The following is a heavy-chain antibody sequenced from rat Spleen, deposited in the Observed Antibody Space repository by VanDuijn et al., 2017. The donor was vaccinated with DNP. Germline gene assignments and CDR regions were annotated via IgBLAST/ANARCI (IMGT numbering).Heavy chain of an antibody. CDR2: IRSDGIRT. Sequence: EVQLVESGGGLVQPGGSLRLSCAASGFSFSDYSMAWVRQAPKRGLEWVATIRSDGIRTYYRDSVKGRFTISRDNVKRTLYLQMDSLRSEDTATYFCARDDYGSYGAMDPWGQGTSVTVSS. V-gene: IGHV5-17*01. D-gene: IGHD1-3*01. CDR3: ARDDYGSYGAMDP. J-gene: IGHJ4*01. CDR1: GFSFSDYS.